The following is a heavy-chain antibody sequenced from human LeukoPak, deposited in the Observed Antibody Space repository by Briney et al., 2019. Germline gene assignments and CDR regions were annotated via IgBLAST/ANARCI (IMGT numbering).Heavy chain of an antibody. CDR3: ARSAADSSGRNWFDP. V-gene: IGHV1-8*01. Sequence: GASVKVSCKASGYTFTSYDINWVRQATGQGLEWMGWMNPNSGNTGYAQKFQGRVTMTRNTSISTAYMELSSLRSEDTAVYYCARSAADSSGRNWFDPWGQGTLVTVSS. D-gene: IGHD3-22*01. J-gene: IGHJ5*02. CDR1: GYTFTSYD. CDR2: MNPNSGNT.